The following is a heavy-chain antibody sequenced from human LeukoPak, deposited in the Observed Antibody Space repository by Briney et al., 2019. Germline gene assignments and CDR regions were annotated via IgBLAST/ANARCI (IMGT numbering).Heavy chain of an antibody. Sequence: GGSLRLSCAASRFIFSSYAMNWVRQAPGKGLEWVAVISNDGSNSYYADSVKGRFTISRDNSKNTLYLQMNVLRAEDTAVYYCARAFSTTAFDYWGQGTLVTVSS. V-gene: IGHV3-30*04. D-gene: IGHD4-17*01. CDR1: RFIFSSYA. CDR2: ISNDGSNS. J-gene: IGHJ4*02. CDR3: ARAFSTTAFDY.